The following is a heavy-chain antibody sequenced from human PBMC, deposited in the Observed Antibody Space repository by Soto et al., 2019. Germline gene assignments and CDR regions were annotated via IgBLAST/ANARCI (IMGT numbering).Heavy chain of an antibody. V-gene: IGHV1-18*04. CDR3: ARDRALVTPRYYYYGMDV. Sequence: QVQLVQSGAEVKKPGASVKVSCKASGYTFTSYGISWVRQAPGQGLEWMGWISAYNGNTNYAQKLQGRVTMTTDTTTSTAYMELRSMRSDDTAVYYCARDRALVTPRYYYYGMDVWGQGTTVTVSS. CDR1: GYTFTSYG. J-gene: IGHJ6*02. CDR2: ISAYNGNT. D-gene: IGHD2-15*01.